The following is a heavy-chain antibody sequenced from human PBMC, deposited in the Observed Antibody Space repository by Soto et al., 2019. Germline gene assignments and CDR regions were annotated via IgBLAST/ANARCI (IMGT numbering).Heavy chain of an antibody. CDR2: IRSKANSYAT. CDR1: GFTFSGSA. D-gene: IGHD3-16*02. CDR3: TRHSSDYIWGSYRSGLEDI. Sequence: GGSLRLSCAASGFTFSGSAMHWVRQASGKGLEWVGRIRSKANSYATAYAASVKGRFTISRDDSKNTAYLQMNSLKTEDTAVYYCTRHSSDYIWGSYRSGLEDIWGQGTMVTVSS. J-gene: IGHJ3*02. V-gene: IGHV3-73*01.